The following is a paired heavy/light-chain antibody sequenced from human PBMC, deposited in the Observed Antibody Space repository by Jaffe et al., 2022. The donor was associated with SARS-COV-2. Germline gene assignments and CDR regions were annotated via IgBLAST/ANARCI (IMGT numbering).Light chain of an antibody. CDR2: AAS. CDR1: QGISSY. V-gene: IGKV1-9*01. J-gene: IGKJ4*01. CDR3: QQVKSYPLT. Sequence: DIQLTQSPSFLSASVGDRVTITCRASQGISSYLAWYQQKPGKAPKFLIYAASTLQSGVPSRFSGSASGTEFTLTISSLQLEDFATYYCQQVKSYPLTFGGGTKVEIK.
Heavy chain of an antibody. CDR2: ISGSGDST. V-gene: IGHV3-23*01. CDR3: AKHYYHSGGYFSGLDY. CDR1: GFTFSTYG. Sequence: EVQLLESGGGLVQPGGSLRLSCAASGFTFSTYGLSWVRQAPGKGLEWVSTISGSGDSTYYADSVKGRFTVSRDNSKNTLYLQMSSLRTEDTAVYYCAKHYYHSGGYFSGLDYWGQGTLVTVPS. J-gene: IGHJ4*02. D-gene: IGHD3-22*01.